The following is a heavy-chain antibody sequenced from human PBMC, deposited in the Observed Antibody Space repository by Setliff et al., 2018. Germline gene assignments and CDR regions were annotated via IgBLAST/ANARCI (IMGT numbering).Heavy chain of an antibody. J-gene: IGHJ4*02. V-gene: IGHV1-18*01. CDR2: ISAYNGNT. Sequence: ASVKVSCKASGYTFTSYGISWVRQAPGQGLEWMGWISAYNGNTNYAQKLQGRVTMTTDTSTSTAYMELRSLRSDDTAVYYCARDTSPYGSGIFDYWGQGTLVTVSS. CDR3: ARDTSPYGSGIFDY. CDR1: GYTFTSYG. D-gene: IGHD3-10*01.